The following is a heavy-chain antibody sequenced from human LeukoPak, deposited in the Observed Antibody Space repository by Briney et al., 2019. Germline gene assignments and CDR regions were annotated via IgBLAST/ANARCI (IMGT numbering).Heavy chain of an antibody. Sequence: GGSLRLSCAASGCTFSSYGMNWVLQAPGKGLEWVAVIWYDGSNKYYADSVKDRFTISRDNSKNTLYLQMNSLRADDTAVYYCAKATGGGYYYYMDVWGKGTTVTVSS. CDR3: AKATGGGYYYYMDV. J-gene: IGHJ6*03. V-gene: IGHV3-33*06. CDR1: GCTFSSYG. D-gene: IGHD7-27*01. CDR2: IWYDGSNK.